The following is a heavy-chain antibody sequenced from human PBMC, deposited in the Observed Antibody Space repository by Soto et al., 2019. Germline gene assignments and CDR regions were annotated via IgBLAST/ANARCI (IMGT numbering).Heavy chain of an antibody. V-gene: IGHV3-15*07. CDR2: IKSKTDGGTT. CDR3: STDRGQRLD. Sequence: EVQLVESGGGLVKPGESLRLSCAASGFTCNNAWMNWVRQAPGKGLEWVGRIKSKTDGGTTNYAAPVKDRFTISRDDSKNTLYLQMNSLKTDDTALYYCSTDRGQRLDWGQGTLVTVSS. CDR1: GFTCNNAW. D-gene: IGHD6-25*01. J-gene: IGHJ4*02.